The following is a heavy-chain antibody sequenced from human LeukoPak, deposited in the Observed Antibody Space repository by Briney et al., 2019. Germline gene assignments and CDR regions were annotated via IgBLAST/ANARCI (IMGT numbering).Heavy chain of an antibody. J-gene: IGHJ4*02. Sequence: PGGSLRLSCAASGFTFSDYYMSWIRQAPGKGLEWGSSISGSDSKTYYADSVKGRFTISRDNAKNTVYLQMNSLRAEDTAIYYCAKDAANYPFFFDFWGQGTPVTVSS. CDR1: GFTFSDYY. V-gene: IGHV3-11*01. D-gene: IGHD4/OR15-4a*01. CDR2: ISGSDSKT. CDR3: AKDAANYPFFFDF.